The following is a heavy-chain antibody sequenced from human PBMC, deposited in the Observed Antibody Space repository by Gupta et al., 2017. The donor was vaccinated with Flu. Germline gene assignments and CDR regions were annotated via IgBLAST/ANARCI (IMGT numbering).Heavy chain of an antibody. V-gene: IGHV3-23*01. D-gene: IGHD7-27*01. J-gene: IGHJ4*02. CDR1: GFPFNNYA. Sequence: EVQLLESGGGLVQPGGSLRLSCAASGFPFNNYAMIWVRQVPGKGLDWVSAVTSSGGSTYYADSVKGRFTISRDNSKNTLYLQMNSLRAEDTAVYYCAKGETGVDYWGQGTLVTVSS. CDR3: AKGETGVDY. CDR2: VTSSGGST.